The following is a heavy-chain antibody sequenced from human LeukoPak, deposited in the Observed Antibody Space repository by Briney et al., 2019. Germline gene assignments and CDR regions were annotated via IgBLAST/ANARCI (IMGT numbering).Heavy chain of an antibody. CDR2: INHFGNEE. D-gene: IGHD3-10*01. Sequence: GGSLRLSCAASGFTFSSHWMTWVRQAPGKGLEWVANINHFGNEEYYVDSVKGRFTISRDNAKNSLYLQMNSLRAENPAVYYCGRGKVWSRTYFDFWGQGTLVTVSS. J-gene: IGHJ4*02. V-gene: IGHV3-7*01. CDR1: GFTFSSHW. CDR3: GRGKVWSRTYFDF.